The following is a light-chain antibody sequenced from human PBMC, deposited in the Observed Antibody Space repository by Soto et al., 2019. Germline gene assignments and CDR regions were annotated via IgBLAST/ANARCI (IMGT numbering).Light chain of an antibody. J-gene: IGLJ3*02. CDR2: EVN. CDR3: GSYTSATTWV. V-gene: IGLV2-14*03. Sequence: QSALTQPASVSGSPGQSITISCTGTSSDIGRYNYVSWYRQLPGKAPRLIIYEVNRRPSGVSNRLSGSKSGNTASLSISGLQTEDEAEYYCGSYTSATTWVFGGGTKVTVL. CDR1: SSDIGRYNY.